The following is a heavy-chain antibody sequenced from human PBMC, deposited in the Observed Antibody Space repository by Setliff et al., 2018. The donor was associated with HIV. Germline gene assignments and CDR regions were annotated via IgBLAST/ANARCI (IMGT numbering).Heavy chain of an antibody. D-gene: IGHD5-18*01. CDR3: ARGCEYSCWFYS. CDR1: GFTFSRYN. Sequence: SCAGSGFTFSRYNMNWVRQSPGGGLEWLSFISGDGSVITYAESVKGRFTISRDNAKNSLFLQMNSLRAEDTALYYCARGCEYSCWFYSWGQGTLVTVSS. J-gene: IGHJ5*01. V-gene: IGHV3-48*03. CDR2: ISGDGSVI.